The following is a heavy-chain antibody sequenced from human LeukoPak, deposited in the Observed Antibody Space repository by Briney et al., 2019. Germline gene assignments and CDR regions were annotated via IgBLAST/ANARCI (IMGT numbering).Heavy chain of an antibody. J-gene: IGHJ4*02. Sequence: PSGTLSLTCAVYGGSFSGYYWSWIRQSPAKGLQWIGEINHGGTTNYNPSLKSRVTISVDTSKSQFSLKVTSVTAADTALYYCARGPSTAARPGFDYWGRGALVTVSS. D-gene: IGHD6-6*01. V-gene: IGHV4-34*01. CDR1: GGSFSGYY. CDR2: INHGGTT. CDR3: ARGPSTAARPGFDY.